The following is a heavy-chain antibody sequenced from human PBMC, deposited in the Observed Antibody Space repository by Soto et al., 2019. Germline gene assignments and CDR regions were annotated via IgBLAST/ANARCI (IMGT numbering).Heavy chain of an antibody. V-gene: IGHV5-51*01. CDR3: ARQSGYCTTTTCSHGMEV. Sequence: GGSLDPYFTAPGCTFTNIWIALVRQMPGQGLEWMGIIHPSDFETRYSPSFQDQVTLSVDKSINTAYLQWSSLKASDTAIYYCARQSGYCTTTTCSHGMEVWGQGTTVTVSS. CDR2: IHPSDFET. J-gene: IGHJ6*02. CDR1: GCTFTNIW. D-gene: IGHD2-2*03.